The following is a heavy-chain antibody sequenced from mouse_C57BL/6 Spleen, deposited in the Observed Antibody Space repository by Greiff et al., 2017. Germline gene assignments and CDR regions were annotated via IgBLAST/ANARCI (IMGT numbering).Heavy chain of an antibody. CDR3: ARAPVESYYFDY. J-gene: IGHJ2*01. CDR1: GYAFSSYW. CDR2: IYPGDGDT. Sequence: QVQLQQSGAELVKPGASVKISCKASGYAFSSYWMNWVKQRPGKGLEWIGQIYPGDGDTNYNGKFKGKATLSADKASSTAYMQLSSLTSEDSAVYFCARAPVESYYFDYWGQGTTLTVSS. V-gene: IGHV1-80*01. D-gene: IGHD1-1*01.